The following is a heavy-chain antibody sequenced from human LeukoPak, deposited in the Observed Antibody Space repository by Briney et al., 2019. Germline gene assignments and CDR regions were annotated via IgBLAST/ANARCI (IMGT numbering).Heavy chain of an antibody. CDR2: IYYSGST. D-gene: IGHD3-3*01. J-gene: IGHJ4*02. CDR1: GGSVSSGDYY. V-gene: IGHV4-30-4*01. Sequence: SETLSLTCTLSGGSVSSGDYYWSWIRQPPGKGLEWIGYIYYSGSTYYNPSLKSRVTISVGTSKNQFSLKLSSVTAADTAVYYCARVLGLRFLEWLTFDYWGQGTLVTVSS. CDR3: ARVLGLRFLEWLTFDY.